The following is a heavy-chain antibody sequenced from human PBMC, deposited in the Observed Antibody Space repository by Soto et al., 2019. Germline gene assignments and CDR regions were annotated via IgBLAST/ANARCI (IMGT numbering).Heavy chain of an antibody. Sequence: VQVVQSGAEVQKPGASVKVSCKASEYTFTSYVMHWVRQAPGQSLEWIGWINAGNGHTKYSQKFQDRVTITRDTSANTAYMELSRLRSEDTAVYYCARELQGLYYFDYWGQGALVTVSS. D-gene: IGHD4-4*01. J-gene: IGHJ4*02. CDR3: ARELQGLYYFDY. V-gene: IGHV1-3*01. CDR1: EYTFTSYV. CDR2: INAGNGHT.